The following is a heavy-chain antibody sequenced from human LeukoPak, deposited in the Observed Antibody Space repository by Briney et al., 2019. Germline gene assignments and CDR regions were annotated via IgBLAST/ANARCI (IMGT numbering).Heavy chain of an antibody. V-gene: IGHV3-30*18. D-gene: IGHD3-3*01. J-gene: IGHJ4*02. Sequence: GGSLRLSCAVSGFTISSHGMHWVRQAPGKGPEWVAMIAYHGNTEYYGDSVRGRFTISRDNSKNTLYLQMDSLRAEDTAVYHCAKGGRRFLEWLLSDYWGQGTLVTVSS. CDR3: AKGGRRFLEWLLSDY. CDR2: IAYHGNTE. CDR1: GFTISSHG.